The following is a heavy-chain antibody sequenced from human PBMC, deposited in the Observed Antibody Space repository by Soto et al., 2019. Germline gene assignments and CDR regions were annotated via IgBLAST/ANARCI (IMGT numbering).Heavy chain of an antibody. CDR2: IIPIFGTA. CDR1: GGTFSSYA. J-gene: IGHJ6*02. CDR3: AREQRYCSSTSCFGARENYYYGMDV. D-gene: IGHD2-2*01. V-gene: IGHV1-69*01. Sequence: QVQLVQSGAEVKKPGSSVKVSCKASGGTFSSYAISWVRQAPGQGLEWMGGIIPIFGTANYAQKFQGRVTITADESTSTAYMERSSLRSEDTAVYYCAREQRYCSSTSCFGARENYYYGMDVWGQGTTVTVSS.